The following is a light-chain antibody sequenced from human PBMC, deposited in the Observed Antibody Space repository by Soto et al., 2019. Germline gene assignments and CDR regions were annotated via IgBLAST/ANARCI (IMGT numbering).Light chain of an antibody. CDR2: NVY. CDR3: SSYTISRTYV. CDR1: SSDVGAYNF. Sequence: QSALTQPASVSGSPGQSITISCTGTSSDVGAYNFVSWHQQHPGKAPKLIIYNVYDRPSGISYRFSGSKSGNTASLTISGLQGEDEADYYCSSYTISRTYVFGTGTQLPVL. V-gene: IGLV2-14*03. J-gene: IGLJ1*01.